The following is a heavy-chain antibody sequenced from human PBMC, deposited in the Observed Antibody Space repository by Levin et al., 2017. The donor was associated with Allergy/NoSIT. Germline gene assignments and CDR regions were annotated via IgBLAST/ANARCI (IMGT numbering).Heavy chain of an antibody. D-gene: IGHD3-16*02. CDR1: GFTFSIYS. CDR2: IDVGSTTI. V-gene: IGHV3-48*02. Sequence: GESLKISCAASGFTFSIYSMNWVRQAPGKGLEWVSYIDVGSTTIYYADSAKGRFTVSRDNAKNSLYLQMNSLRDEDTAVYYCARDGGDYDYIWGSYRSGNDAFDMWGQGTMVTVSS. J-gene: IGHJ3*02. CDR3: ARDGGDYDYIWGSYRSGNDAFDM.